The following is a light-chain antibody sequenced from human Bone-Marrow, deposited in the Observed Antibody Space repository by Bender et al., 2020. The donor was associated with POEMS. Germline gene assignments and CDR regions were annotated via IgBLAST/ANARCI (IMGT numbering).Light chain of an antibody. J-gene: IGLJ2*01. Sequence: QSVLTQPPSASGTPGQRVTISCSGSSSNIGSNYVYWYQQFPGTAPKLLIYTNDKRPAGIPDRFSASKSGTSASLAISGVRSEDKADYHCTSWDDTLNGPVFGGGTRLTVL. CDR2: TND. V-gene: IGLV1-47*01. CDR1: SSNIGSNY. CDR3: TSWDDTLNGPV.